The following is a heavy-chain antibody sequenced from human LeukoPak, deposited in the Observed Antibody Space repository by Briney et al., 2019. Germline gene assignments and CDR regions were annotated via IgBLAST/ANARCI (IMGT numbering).Heavy chain of an antibody. D-gene: IGHD5-18*01. CDR2: IQYDGSNK. J-gene: IGHJ6*03. CDR1: GFTFTNYG. CDR3: ARTTEGGYTYGYFYYYYMDV. V-gene: IGHV3-30*12. Sequence: GGSLRLSCTASGFTFTNYGIHWVRQAPGKGLEWVAFIQYDGSNKYYADSVKGRFTISRDNAKNSLYLQMNSLRAEDTAVYYCARTTEGGYTYGYFYYYYMDVWGKGTTVTISS.